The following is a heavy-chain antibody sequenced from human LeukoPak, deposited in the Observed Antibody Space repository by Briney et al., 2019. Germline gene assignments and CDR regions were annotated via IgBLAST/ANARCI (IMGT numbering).Heavy chain of an antibody. CDR1: GGSFSGYY. J-gene: IGHJ3*02. CDR2: INHSGST. CDR3: ARDGTMLGAFDI. V-gene: IGHV4-34*01. Sequence: SETLSLTCAVYGGSFSGYYWSWIRQPPGKGLEWIGEINHSGSTNYNPSLKSRVTISVDTSKNQFSLKLSSVTAADTAVYYCARDGTMLGAFDIWGQGTMVTVSS. D-gene: IGHD4/OR15-4a*01.